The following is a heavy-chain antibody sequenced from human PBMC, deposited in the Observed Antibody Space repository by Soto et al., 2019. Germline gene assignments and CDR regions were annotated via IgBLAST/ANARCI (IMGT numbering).Heavy chain of an antibody. CDR3: ARAQISSIAARYYYYYGMDV. V-gene: IGHV4-59*12. Sequence: PSETLSLTCIVSGGSISSYYWSWIRQSPGKGLEWIGYIYYTGNTNYNPSLRSRVTISVDTSKNQFSLKLSSVTAADTAVYYCARAQISSIAARYYYYYGMDVWGQGTRVTSP. CDR1: GGSISSYY. D-gene: IGHD6-6*01. CDR2: IYYTGNT. J-gene: IGHJ6*02.